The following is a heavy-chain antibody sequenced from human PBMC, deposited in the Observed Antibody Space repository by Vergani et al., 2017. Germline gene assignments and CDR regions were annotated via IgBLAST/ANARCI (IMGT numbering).Heavy chain of an antibody. J-gene: IGHJ4*02. Sequence: QVQLQESGPGLVKPSQTLSLTCTVSGGSISSGSYYWSWIRQPAGKGLEWIGRIYTSGSTNYNPSLKSRVTISVDTSKNQFSLKLSSVTAADTAVYYCARGVDYFDYWGQGTLVTVSS. D-gene: IGHD3-3*01. CDR3: ARGVDYFDY. V-gene: IGHV4-61*02. CDR1: GGSISSGSYY. CDR2: IYTSGST.